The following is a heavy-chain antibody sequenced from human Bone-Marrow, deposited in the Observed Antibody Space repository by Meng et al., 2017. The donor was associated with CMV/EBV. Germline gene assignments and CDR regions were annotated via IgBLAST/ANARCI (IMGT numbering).Heavy chain of an antibody. V-gene: IGHV3-30-3*01. CDR3: ARDRDGDYVLGD. J-gene: IGHJ4*02. D-gene: IGHD4-17*01. CDR2: ISYDGSNK. CDR1: GFTFSSYA. Sequence: GESLKISCAASGFTFSSYAMHWVRQAPGKGLEWVAVISYDGSNKYYADSVKGRFTISRDNSKNTLYLQMNSLRAEDTAVYYCARDRDGDYVLGDWGQGTLVNVSS.